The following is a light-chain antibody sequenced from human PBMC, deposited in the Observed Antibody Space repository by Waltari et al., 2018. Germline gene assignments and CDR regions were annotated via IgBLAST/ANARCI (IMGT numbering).Light chain of an antibody. CDR1: SRDVGDYDW. J-gene: IGLJ1*01. Sequence: QSALTQPASVSGSPGQSTTIPCTGTSRDVGDYDWVYWYQQHPGKAPNVVIFDVSYRPSGVSNRFSGSKSGNTASLTISGLQAEDEADYYCTSYTSRHSLVFGTGTKVTVL. CDR2: DVS. V-gene: IGLV2-14*03. CDR3: TSYTSRHSLV.